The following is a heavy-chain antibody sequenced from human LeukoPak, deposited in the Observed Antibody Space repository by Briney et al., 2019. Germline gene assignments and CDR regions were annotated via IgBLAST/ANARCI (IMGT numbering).Heavy chain of an antibody. V-gene: IGHV4-61*02. D-gene: IGHD2-2*02. CDR2: IYTSGST. Sequence: SETLSLTCTVSGGSISSGSYYWSWIRQPAGKGLEWVGRIYTSGSTNYNPSLKSRVTMSVDTSKNQFSLKLSSVTAADTAVYYCAREVVVPAAIPLYYYYYYMDVWGKGTTVTVSS. J-gene: IGHJ6*03. CDR3: AREVVVPAAIPLYYYYYYMDV. CDR1: GGSISSGSYY.